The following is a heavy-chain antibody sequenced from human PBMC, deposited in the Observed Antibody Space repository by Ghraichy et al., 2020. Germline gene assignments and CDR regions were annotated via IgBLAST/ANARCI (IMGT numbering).Heavy chain of an antibody. J-gene: IGHJ6*02. Sequence: GESLNISCAASGFTFSNAWMSWVRQAPGKGLEWVGRIKSKTDSGTTDYAAPVKGRFTISRDDSKNTLYLQMNSMKTEDTAVYYCTTIRRYYYYGMDVWGQGTTVTVSS. V-gene: IGHV3-15*01. D-gene: IGHD3-10*01. CDR3: TTIRRYYYYGMDV. CDR1: GFTFSNAW. CDR2: IKSKTDSGTT.